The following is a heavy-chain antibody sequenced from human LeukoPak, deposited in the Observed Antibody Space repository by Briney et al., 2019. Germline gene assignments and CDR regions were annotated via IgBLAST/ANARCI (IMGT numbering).Heavy chain of an antibody. Sequence: GRSLRLSCAASGFTFSSYGMHWVRQAPGKGLEWVAVISYDGSNKYYADSVKGRFTISRDNSKNSLYLQMNSLRVEDTALYYCAKDLGYDNSGYYYWGQGTLVTVSS. CDR3: AKDLGYDNSGYYY. CDR1: GFTFSSYG. J-gene: IGHJ4*02. D-gene: IGHD3-22*01. CDR2: ISYDGSNK. V-gene: IGHV3-30*18.